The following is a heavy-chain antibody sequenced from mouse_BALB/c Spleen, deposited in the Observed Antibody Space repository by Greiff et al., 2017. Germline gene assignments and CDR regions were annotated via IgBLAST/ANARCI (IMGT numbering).Heavy chain of an antibody. Sequence: VQLKESGGGLVKPGGSLKLSCAASGFTFSSYAMSWVRQTPEKRLEWVASISSGGSTYYPDSVKGRFTISRDNARNILYLQMSSLRSEDTAMYYCARGGDYAMDYWGQGTSVTVSS. CDR3: ARGGDYAMDY. CDR2: ISSGGST. V-gene: IGHV5-6-5*01. J-gene: IGHJ4*01. CDR1: GFTFSSYA.